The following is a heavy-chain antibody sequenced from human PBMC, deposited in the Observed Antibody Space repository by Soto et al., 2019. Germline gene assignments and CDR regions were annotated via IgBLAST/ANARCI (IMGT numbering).Heavy chain of an antibody. CDR2: IWYDGSNK. J-gene: IGHJ4*02. CDR3: ARGGLRFLEWLLYADY. Sequence: QVQLVESGGGVVQPGRSLRLSCAASGFTFSSYGMHWVRQAPGKGLEWVAVIWYDGSNKYYADSVKGRFTISGDNSKNTLYLQMNSLRAEDTAVYYCARGGLRFLEWLLYADYWGQGTLVTVSS. V-gene: IGHV3-33*01. D-gene: IGHD3-3*01. CDR1: GFTFSSYG.